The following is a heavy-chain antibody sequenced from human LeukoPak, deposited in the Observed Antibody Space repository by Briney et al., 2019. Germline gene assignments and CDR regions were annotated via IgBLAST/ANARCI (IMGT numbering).Heavy chain of an antibody. V-gene: IGHV3-21*01. CDR2: ISISSNYI. J-gene: IGHJ3*02. Sequence: GGCLRLSCAASGFTFSRYSMNWVRQAPGKGPEWVSSISISSNYIYYADSVKGRFTISRDNAKNSLYLQVNSLRAEDTAVYYCARGSRLGVVGRDAFDIWGQGTVVTVSS. D-gene: IGHD3-3*01. CDR3: ARGSRLGVVGRDAFDI. CDR1: GFTFSRYS.